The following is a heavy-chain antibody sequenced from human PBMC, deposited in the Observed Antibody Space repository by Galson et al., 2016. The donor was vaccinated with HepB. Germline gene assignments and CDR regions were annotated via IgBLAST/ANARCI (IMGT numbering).Heavy chain of an antibody. V-gene: IGHV3-15*01. Sequence: SLRLSCAASGFSSENAYMTWFRQAPGKGLEWVGVIKSKNDGGTTVFAAPVKGRFTISRDDSENTVYLRMNSLKIEDTAVYYCSTGIAVAVNLGWGQGTLVTVSS. CDR1: GFSSENAY. D-gene: IGHD2-21*01. CDR2: IKSKNDGGTT. J-gene: IGHJ4*02. CDR3: STGIAVAVNLG.